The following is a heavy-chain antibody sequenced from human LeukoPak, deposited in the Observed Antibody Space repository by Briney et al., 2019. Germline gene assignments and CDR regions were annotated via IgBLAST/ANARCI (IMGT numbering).Heavy chain of an antibody. CDR3: ARGNRYDFWSGYYYYYYMDV. J-gene: IGHJ6*03. Sequence: ASVKVSCKASGYTFTNYYMHWVRQAPGQGLEWMGWLNPNSGATHYAQKFQGRVTMTRDTSISTAYMELSRLRSDDTAVYYCARGNRYDFWSGYYYYYYMDVWGKGTTVTVSS. CDR1: GYTFTNYY. CDR2: LNPNSGAT. V-gene: IGHV1-2*02. D-gene: IGHD3-3*01.